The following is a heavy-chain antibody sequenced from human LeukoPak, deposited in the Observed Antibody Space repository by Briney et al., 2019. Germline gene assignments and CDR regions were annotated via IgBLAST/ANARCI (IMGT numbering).Heavy chain of an antibody. CDR1: GFTLSTHW. V-gene: IGHV3-74*01. CDR2: INGDGTTT. CDR3: ARRWYTGTYYYFAL. Sequence: GGSLRLSCAASGFTLSTHWMHWVRQAPGKGLVWVSRINGDGTTTSYADSVKGRFTISRANAKSTLYLEMDSLRAEDTAIYYCARRWYTGTYYYFALWGQGTLVTVSS. D-gene: IGHD1-26*01. J-gene: IGHJ4*02.